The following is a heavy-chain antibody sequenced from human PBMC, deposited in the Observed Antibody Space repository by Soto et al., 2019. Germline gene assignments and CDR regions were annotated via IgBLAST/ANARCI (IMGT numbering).Heavy chain of an antibody. CDR3: ARAGNRLHYDILTGYYPQYYYYYMDV. CDR1: GFTFSDYY. Sequence: GGSLRLSCAASGFTFSDYYMSWIRQAPGKGLEWVSYISSSGSTIYYADSVKGRFTISRDNAKNSLYLQMNSLRAEDTAVYYCARAGNRLHYDILTGYYPQYYYYYMDVWGKGTTVTVSS. D-gene: IGHD3-9*01. J-gene: IGHJ6*03. V-gene: IGHV3-11*01. CDR2: ISSSGSTI.